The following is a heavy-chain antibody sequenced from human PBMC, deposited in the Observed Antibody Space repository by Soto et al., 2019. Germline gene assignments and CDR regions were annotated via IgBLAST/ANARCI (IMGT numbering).Heavy chain of an antibody. D-gene: IGHD6-13*01. CDR3: ARHHGSPVPFDY. CDR2: IDPSDSYT. Sequence: PXESLTISLKGSGYSFTSHWISLVRQMPGKGLEWMGRIDPSDSYTNYSPSFQGHVTISADKSISTAYLQWSSLKASDTAMYYCARHHGSPVPFDYWGQGTLVTVSS. V-gene: IGHV5-10-1*01. CDR1: GYSFTSHW. J-gene: IGHJ4*02.